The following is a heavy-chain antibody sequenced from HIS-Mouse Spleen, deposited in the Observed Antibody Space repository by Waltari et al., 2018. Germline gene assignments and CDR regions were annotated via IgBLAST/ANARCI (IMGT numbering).Heavy chain of an antibody. CDR3: AREIPYSSSWYDWYFDL. V-gene: IGHV4-39*07. CDR2: IYYSGIP. J-gene: IGHJ2*01. Sequence: QLQLQESGPGLVKPSETLSLTCTVSGGSISSSSYYWGWIRQPPGKGLEWIGSIYYSGIPYSNPSLRSRATISVDTSKNQFSLKLSSVTAADTAVYYCAREIPYSSSWYDWYFDLWGRGTLVTVSS. D-gene: IGHD6-13*01. CDR1: GGSISSSSYY.